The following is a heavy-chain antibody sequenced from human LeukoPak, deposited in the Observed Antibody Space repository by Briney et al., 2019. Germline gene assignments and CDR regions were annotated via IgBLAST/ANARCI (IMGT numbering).Heavy chain of an antibody. CDR1: GFTFSDDY. CDR2: ISSSGSTI. V-gene: IGHV3-11*01. D-gene: IGHD2-2*02. CDR3: ARDLNVVVPAAITGSFDY. J-gene: IGHJ4*02. Sequence: GCSLRLFCAASGFTFSDDYMSWIRQAPGKGLEWVSYISSSGSTIYYADSVKGRFTISRDNAKNSLYLQMNSLRAEDTAVYYCARDLNVVVPAAITGSFDYWGQGTLVTVS.